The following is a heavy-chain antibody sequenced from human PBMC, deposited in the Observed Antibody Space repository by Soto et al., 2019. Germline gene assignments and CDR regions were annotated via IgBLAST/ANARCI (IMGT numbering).Heavy chain of an antibody. CDR1: GFTFSSYA. Sequence: VQLLESGGGLVQPGGSLRLSCAASGFTFSSYAMSWVRQAPGKGLEWVSAISGSGGSTYYADSVKGRFTISRDNSKNTLYLQMNSLRAEDTAVYYCVTHYGDYVEYFQHWGQGTLVTVSS. D-gene: IGHD4-17*01. V-gene: IGHV3-23*01. J-gene: IGHJ1*01. CDR3: VTHYGDYVEYFQH. CDR2: ISGSGGST.